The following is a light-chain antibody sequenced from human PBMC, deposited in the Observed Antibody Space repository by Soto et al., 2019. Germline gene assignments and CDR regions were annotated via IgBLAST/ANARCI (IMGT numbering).Light chain of an antibody. J-gene: IGLJ2*01. Sequence: QSVLTQPPSASGTPGQSVTISCSGSRSNIGGNDVNWNQQFPGVAPKLLIYGNDRRTSGVPGRISGSKSGTSASLAISGLQSEDEATYFCSTWDDILSSLVFGGGTQLTVL. CDR2: GND. CDR3: STWDDILSSLV. V-gene: IGLV1-44*01. CDR1: RSNIGGND.